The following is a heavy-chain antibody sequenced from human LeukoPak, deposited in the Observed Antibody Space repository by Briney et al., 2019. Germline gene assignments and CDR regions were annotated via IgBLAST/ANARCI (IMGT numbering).Heavy chain of an antibody. CDR1: GYTFTGYY. J-gene: IGHJ6*03. D-gene: IGHD3-22*01. Sequence: ASVKVSCKASGYTFTGYYMHWVRQAPGQGLEWMGWINPNSGGTNYAQKFQGRVTMTRDTSISTAYMELSRPRSDDAAVYYCARDYYDSSGYPGVRYYYYMDVWGKGTTVTVSS. V-gene: IGHV1-2*02. CDR2: INPNSGGT. CDR3: ARDYYDSSGYPGVRYYYYMDV.